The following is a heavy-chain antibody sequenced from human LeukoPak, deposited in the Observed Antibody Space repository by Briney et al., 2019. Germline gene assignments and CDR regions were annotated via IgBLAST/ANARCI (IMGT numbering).Heavy chain of an antibody. J-gene: IGHJ4*02. CDR1: GFTFSSYW. CDR3: ARGFPLTVTRARDY. D-gene: IGHD4-17*01. CDR2: INSDGSST. V-gene: IGHV3-74*01. Sequence: PGGSLRLSCAASGFTFSSYWMHWVRHAPGKGMVWVSRINSDGSSTSYADSVKGRFTISRDNATNSLYLQMNSLRAEDTAVYYCARGFPLTVTRARDYWGQGTLVTVSS.